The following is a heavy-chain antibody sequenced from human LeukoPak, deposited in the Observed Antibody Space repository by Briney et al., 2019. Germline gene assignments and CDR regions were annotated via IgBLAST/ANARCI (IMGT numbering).Heavy chain of an antibody. CDR2: IIPILGIA. J-gene: IGHJ4*02. CDR3: ARPAGPSAPGLGS. D-gene: IGHD6-13*01. Sequence: SVKVSCKASGGTFSSYAISWVRQAPGQGLEWMGRIIPILGIANYAQKFQGRVTITADKSTSTAYMELSSLRSEDTAVDYCARPAGPSAPGLGSWGQGTLVTVSS. V-gene: IGHV1-69*04. CDR1: GGTFSSYA.